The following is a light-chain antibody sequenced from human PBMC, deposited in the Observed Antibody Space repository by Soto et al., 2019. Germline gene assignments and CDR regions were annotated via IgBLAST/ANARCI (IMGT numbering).Light chain of an antibody. CDR1: QSISSW. CDR3: QQYKSWT. CDR2: KAS. V-gene: IGKV1-5*03. J-gene: IGKJ1*01. Sequence: ITHSPSTLSASVGDRVTITCRASQSISSWLAWYQQKPGKAPKLLIYKASSLESGVPSRFSGSGSGTEFTLTISSLQPDDFATYYCQQYKSWTFGQGTKVE.